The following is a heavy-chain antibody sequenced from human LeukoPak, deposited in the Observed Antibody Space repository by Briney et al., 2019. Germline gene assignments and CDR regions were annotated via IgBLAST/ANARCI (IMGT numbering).Heavy chain of an antibody. J-gene: IGHJ4*02. CDR3: ASGVATIDVDY. V-gene: IGHV1-2*02. Sequence: GASVKVSCKASGYTFTGYNMYRGCDPPGQGLEWVGWINPNSGGTNYAQKFQGRVTMTRDTSISTAYMELSRLRSDDTAVYYCASGVATIDVDYWGQGTLVTVSS. CDR1: GYTFTGYN. CDR2: INPNSGGT. D-gene: IGHD5-12*01.